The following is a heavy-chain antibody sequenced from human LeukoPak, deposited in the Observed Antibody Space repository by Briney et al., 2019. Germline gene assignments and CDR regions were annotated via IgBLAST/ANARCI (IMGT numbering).Heavy chain of an antibody. V-gene: IGHV3-23*01. J-gene: IGHJ3*01. D-gene: IGHD3-16*02. Sequence: PGRSRTLASAASALTLTSYSIAWVRQAAGKGLGWVSWISGSGGSTSYAVSVKGRFTISRDDSKNTLYLQMNSLRAEDTAVYYCARARDYDYVWGNYRLWGQGTMVTVSS. CDR2: ISGSGGST. CDR3: ARARDYDYVWGNYRL. CDR1: ALTLTSYS.